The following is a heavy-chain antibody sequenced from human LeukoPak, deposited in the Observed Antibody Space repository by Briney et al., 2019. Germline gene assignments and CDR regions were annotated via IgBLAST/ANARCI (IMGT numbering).Heavy chain of an antibody. CDR1: GGSISSSSYY. V-gene: IGHV4-39*01. D-gene: IGHD3-10*01. J-gene: IGHJ4*02. CDR2: IYYSGST. CDR3: ARHGLLWFGESYYFDY. Sequence: SETLSLTCTVSGGSISSSSYYWGWIRQPPGKGLEWIGSIYYSGSTYCSPSLKSRVTISVDTSKNQFSLKLSSVTAADTAVYYCARHGLLWFGESYYFDYWGQGTLVTVSS.